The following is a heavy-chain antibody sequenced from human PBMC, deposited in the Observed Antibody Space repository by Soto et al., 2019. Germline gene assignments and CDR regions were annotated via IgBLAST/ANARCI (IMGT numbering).Heavy chain of an antibody. CDR2: IYYSVST. J-gene: IGHJ3*02. CDR3: ARSVRYCSGGSCYFTRDAFDI. D-gene: IGHD2-15*01. CDR1: GGSISSYY. V-gene: IGHV4-59*08. Sequence: SETLSLTCTVSGGSISSYYWSWIRQPPGKGLEWIGYIYYSVSTNYNPSLKSRVTISVDTSKNQFSLKLSSVTAADTAVYYCARSVRYCSGGSCYFTRDAFDIWGQGTMVTVSS.